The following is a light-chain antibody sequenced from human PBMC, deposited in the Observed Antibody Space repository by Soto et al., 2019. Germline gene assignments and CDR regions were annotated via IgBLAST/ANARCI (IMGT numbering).Light chain of an antibody. CDR1: SGHSSYA. J-gene: IGLJ3*02. CDR2: LNSDGSH. CDR3: QNWGTGTYWV. V-gene: IGLV4-69*01. Sequence: QLVLTQSPSASASLGASVKLTCTLSSGHSSYAIAWHQQQPEKGPRYLMKLNSDGSHSKGDGIPDRFSGSSSGAERYLTISSLQSEDEADYYCQNWGTGTYWVFGGGTKLTVL.